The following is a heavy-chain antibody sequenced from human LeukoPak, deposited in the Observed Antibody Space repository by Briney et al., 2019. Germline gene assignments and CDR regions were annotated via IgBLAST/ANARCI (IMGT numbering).Heavy chain of an antibody. V-gene: IGHV3-23*01. CDR1: GFTFSSYA. D-gene: IGHD3-22*01. J-gene: IGHJ4*02. Sequence: GGSLRLSCAAPGFTFSSYAMSWVRQAPGKGLEWVSAISGSGGSTYYADSVKGRFTISRDNSKNTLYLQMNSLRAEDTAVYYCAKRKITMIVVVIIPTYLDYWGQGTLVTVSS. CDR3: AKRKITMIVVVIIPTYLDY. CDR2: ISGSGGST.